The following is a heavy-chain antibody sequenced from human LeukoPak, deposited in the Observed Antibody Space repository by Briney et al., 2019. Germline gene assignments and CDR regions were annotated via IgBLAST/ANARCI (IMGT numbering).Heavy chain of an antibody. CDR3: ARDTDYYGSGSYPNWFDP. CDR2: MNPNSGNT. CDR1: GYTFTSYD. J-gene: IGHJ5*02. D-gene: IGHD3-10*01. V-gene: IGHV1-8*03. Sequence: ASVKVSCKASGYTFTSYDINWVRQATGQGLEWMGWMNPNSGNTGYAQKFQGRVTITRNTSISTAYMELSSLRSDDTAVYYCARDTDYYGSGSYPNWFDPWGQETLVTVSS.